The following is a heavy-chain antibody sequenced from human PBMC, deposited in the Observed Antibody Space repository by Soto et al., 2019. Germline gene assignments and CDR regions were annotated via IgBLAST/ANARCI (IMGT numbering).Heavy chain of an antibody. CDR2: ISAYNGNT. J-gene: IGHJ4*02. V-gene: IGHV1-18*01. D-gene: IGHD6-13*01. CDR1: GYTFTSYG. Sequence: VASVKISCKASGYTFTSYGISWVRQAPGQGLEWMGWISAYNGNTNYAQKLQGRVTMTTDTSTSTAYMELRSLRSDDTAVYYCAAVKQQLVTLGYYFDCWGEGTPVTVS. CDR3: AAVKQQLVTLGYYFDC.